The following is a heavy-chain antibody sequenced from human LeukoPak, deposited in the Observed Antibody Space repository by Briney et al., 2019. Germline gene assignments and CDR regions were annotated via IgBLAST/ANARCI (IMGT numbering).Heavy chain of an antibody. CDR1: GFTFSSYA. V-gene: IGHV3-23*01. J-gene: IGHJ4*02. CDR3: AKALMMTTVYYFDY. D-gene: IGHD4-17*01. CDR2: ISGSGGST. Sequence: RAGGSLRLSCAASGFTFSSYAMSWVRQAPGKGLEWVSAISGSGGSTYYADSVKGRFTISRDNSKNTLYLQMNSLRAEDTAVYYCAKALMMTTVYYFDYWGQGTLVTASS.